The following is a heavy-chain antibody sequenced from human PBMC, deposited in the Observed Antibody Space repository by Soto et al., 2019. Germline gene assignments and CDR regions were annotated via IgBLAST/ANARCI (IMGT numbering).Heavy chain of an antibody. CDR3: ARGQQQLAEDY. J-gene: IGHJ4*02. Sequence: QVQLEESGPGLVKPSQTLSLICTVSGGSISSGGYYWSWIRQHPGKGLEWIGYIYYSGSTYYNPSLKSRVSISVDTSKNQFSLKLSSVTAADTAVYYCARGQQQLAEDYWGQGTLVTVSS. V-gene: IGHV4-31*03. CDR2: IYYSGST. D-gene: IGHD6-13*01. CDR1: GGSISSGGYY.